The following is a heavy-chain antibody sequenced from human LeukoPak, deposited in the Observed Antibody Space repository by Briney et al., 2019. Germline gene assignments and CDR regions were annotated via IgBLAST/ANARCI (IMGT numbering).Heavy chain of an antibody. CDR1: GGSFSGYY. J-gene: IGHJ4*02. Sequence: PSETLSLTCAVYGGSFSGYYWSWIRQPPGKGLEWIGEVNHSGSTNYNPSLKSRVTISVDTSKNQFSLKLSSVTAEDTAVYYCARDPTGWFGESYFDYWGQGTLVTVSS. CDR2: VNHSGST. CDR3: ARDPTGWFGESYFDY. V-gene: IGHV4-34*01. D-gene: IGHD3-10*01.